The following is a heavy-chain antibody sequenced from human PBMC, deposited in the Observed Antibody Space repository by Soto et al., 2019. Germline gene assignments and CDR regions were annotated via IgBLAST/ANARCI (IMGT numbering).Heavy chain of an antibody. CDR2: ISGSGGST. CDR3: AKAYYYDSSGSPFDY. J-gene: IGHJ4*02. D-gene: IGHD3-22*01. Sequence: PGGSLRLSCAASVFTFSRYAMSWVRLAPGQGLARVSAISGSGGSTYYADSVKGRFTISRDNSKNTLYLQMNSLRAEDTALYYCAKAYYYDSSGSPFDYWGQGTLATVSS. CDR1: VFTFSRYA. V-gene: IGHV3-23*01.